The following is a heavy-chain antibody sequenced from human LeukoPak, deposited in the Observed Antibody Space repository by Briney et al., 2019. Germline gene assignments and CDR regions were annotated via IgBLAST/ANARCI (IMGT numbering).Heavy chain of an antibody. Sequence: GESLKISCKGSGYSFTSYWIGWVRQMPGKGLEWMGIIYPGDSDTRYSPSFQGQVTISADKSISTAYLQWSSLKASDTAMYYCAGHDHYYDSSGYYFHYYGMDVWGQGTTVTVSS. V-gene: IGHV5-51*01. CDR3: AGHDHYYDSSGYYFHYYGMDV. D-gene: IGHD3-22*01. CDR1: GYSFTSYW. CDR2: IYPGDSDT. J-gene: IGHJ6*02.